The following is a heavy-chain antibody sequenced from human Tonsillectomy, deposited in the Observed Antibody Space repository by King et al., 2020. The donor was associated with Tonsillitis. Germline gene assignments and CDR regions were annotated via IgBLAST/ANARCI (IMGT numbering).Heavy chain of an antibody. CDR3: ARWGLTDYDSSGYYYPFDY. CDR1: GYTFTNYW. V-gene: IGHV5-51*01. D-gene: IGHD3-22*01. J-gene: IGHJ4*02. Sequence: QLVQSGTEVKKPGESLKISCKGAGYTFTNYWIGCVRQRPGKGLELMVLLYPDVTLTRDIPSFQRQVTLSAAKSINTAYLQWRRLKASDTPMYYCARWGLTDYDSSGYYYPFDYWGQGTLVTVSS. CDR2: LYPDVTLT.